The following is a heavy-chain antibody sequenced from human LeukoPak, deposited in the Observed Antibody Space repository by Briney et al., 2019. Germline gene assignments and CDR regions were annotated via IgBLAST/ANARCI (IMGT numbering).Heavy chain of an antibody. V-gene: IGHV3-21*04. D-gene: IGHD4-17*01. J-gene: IGHJ3*02. CDR2: ISSSSSYI. CDR3: AKDYATVSDDAFDI. CDR1: GFTFSSYS. Sequence: PGGSLRLSCAASGFTFSSYSMNWVRQAPGKGLEWVSSISSSSSYIYYADSVKGRFTISRDNSKNTLYLQMNSLRAEDTAVYYCAKDYATVSDDAFDIRGQGTMVTVSS.